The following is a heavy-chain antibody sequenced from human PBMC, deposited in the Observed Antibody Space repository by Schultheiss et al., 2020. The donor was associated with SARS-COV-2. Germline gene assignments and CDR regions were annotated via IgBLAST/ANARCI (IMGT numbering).Heavy chain of an antibody. CDR2: INPSGGST. V-gene: IGHV1-46*01. CDR3: ARDMTTVTIDAFDI. Sequence: ASVKVSCKASGYTFSSYYIHWVRQAPGQGLEWMGIINPSGGSTSYAQKFQGRVTMTTDTSTSTIYMELSSLRSEDTAVYYCARDMTTVTIDAFDIWGQGTMVTVSS. J-gene: IGHJ3*02. D-gene: IGHD4-17*01. CDR1: GYTFSSYY.